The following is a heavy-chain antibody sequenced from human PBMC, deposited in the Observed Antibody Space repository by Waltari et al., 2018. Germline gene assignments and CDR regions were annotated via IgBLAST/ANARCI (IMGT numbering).Heavy chain of an antibody. J-gene: IGHJ5*02. CDR3: ARDKDGYSGYDFSIWFDP. V-gene: IGHV4-38-2*02. CDR1: GYSISSGYY. Sequence: QVQLQESGPGLVKPSETLSLTYTVSGYSISSGYYWGWIRQPPGKGLEWIGSIYHSGSTYYNPSLKSRVTISVDTSKNQFSLKLSSVTAADTAVYYCARDKDGYSGYDFSIWFDPWGQGTLVTVSS. CDR2: IYHSGST. D-gene: IGHD5-12*01.